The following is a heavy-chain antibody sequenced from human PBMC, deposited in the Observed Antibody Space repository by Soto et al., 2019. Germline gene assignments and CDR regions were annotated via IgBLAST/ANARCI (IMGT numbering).Heavy chain of an antibody. J-gene: IGHJ4*02. Sequence: VQLVESGGGLVQPGGSLRLSCEASGFTFNYCWMHWVRQAPGKGLVWVSRIQSDGSSPDYVDSVKGRFTISRDNAKNTLYLQMNNLRAEDTAVYYCARGGDPDYWGQGTLVTVSS. CDR1: GFTFNYCW. V-gene: IGHV3-74*01. CDR2: IQSDGSSP. D-gene: IGHD2-21*02. CDR3: ARGGDPDY.